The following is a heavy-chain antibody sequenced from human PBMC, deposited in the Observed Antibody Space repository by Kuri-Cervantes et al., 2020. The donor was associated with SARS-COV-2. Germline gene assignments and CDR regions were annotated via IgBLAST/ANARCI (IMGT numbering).Heavy chain of an antibody. Sequence: ASVKVSCKASGYTFTGYYMRWVRQAPGQGLEWMGWIGPNTGVTKYAQKFQGRVTMTIDTSTTTAYMEVRSLRSDDAAVYFCAREIGTYYKYTMDVWGQGTTVTVSS. J-gene: IGHJ6*02. CDR2: IGPNTGVT. D-gene: IGHD3-10*01. CDR1: GYTFTGYY. CDR3: AREIGTYYKYTMDV. V-gene: IGHV1-2*02.